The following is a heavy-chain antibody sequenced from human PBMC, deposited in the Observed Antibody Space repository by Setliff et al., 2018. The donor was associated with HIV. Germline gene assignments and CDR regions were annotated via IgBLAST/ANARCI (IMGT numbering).Heavy chain of an antibody. CDR1: GYLLTGYY. Sequence: VSCKASGYLLTGYYMHWVRQAPGQGLEWMGWINVNSGGTKYAQKFQGRVTMTRDTSISTAYMEVSSLRSDDTAVYYCAREGSPIYYFDYWSQGTLVTVSS. D-gene: IGHD3-10*01. CDR2: INVNSGGT. CDR3: AREGSPIYYFDY. J-gene: IGHJ4*02. V-gene: IGHV1-2*02.